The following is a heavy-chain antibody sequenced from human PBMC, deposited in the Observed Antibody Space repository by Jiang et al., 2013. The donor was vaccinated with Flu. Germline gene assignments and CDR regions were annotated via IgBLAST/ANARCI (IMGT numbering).Heavy chain of an antibody. D-gene: IGHD3-10*01. Sequence: LLKPSETLSLTCAVYGGSFSGYYWSWIRQPPGKGLEWIGEINHSGSTNYNPSLKSRVTISVDTSKNQFSLKLSSVTAADTAVYYCARGRFGETWGQGTLVTVSS. J-gene: IGHJ5*02. CDR1: GGSFSGYY. V-gene: IGHV4-34*01. CDR2: INHSGST. CDR3: ARGRFGET.